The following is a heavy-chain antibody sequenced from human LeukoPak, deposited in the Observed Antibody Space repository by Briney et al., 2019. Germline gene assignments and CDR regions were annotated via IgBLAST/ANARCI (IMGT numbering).Heavy chain of an antibody. V-gene: IGHV3-23*01. CDR3: AKAPYGELLPYDY. CDR1: GFTFSSSA. J-gene: IGHJ4*02. D-gene: IGHD1-26*01. Sequence: GGSLRLSCAASGFTFSSSAMSWVRQAPGKGLEWVSAISNNGGYTYYADSVQGRFTISRDNSKSTLCLQMNSLRAEDTAVYYCAKAPYGELLPYDYWGQGTLVTVSS. CDR2: ISNNGGYT.